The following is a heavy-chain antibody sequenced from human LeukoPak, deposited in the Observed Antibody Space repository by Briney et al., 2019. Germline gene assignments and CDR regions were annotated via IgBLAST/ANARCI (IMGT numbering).Heavy chain of an antibody. CDR2: ISGSGGST. CDR1: GFTFNDYA. D-gene: IGHD3-22*01. Sequence: GGSLRLSCAASGFTFNDYAMSWVRQAPGKGLEWVSAISGSGGSTYYADSVKGRFTISRDNSKNTLYLQMNSLRAEDTAVYYCAKAGAYYYDSSGPTTPYYFDYWGQGTLVTVSS. J-gene: IGHJ4*02. V-gene: IGHV3-23*01. CDR3: AKAGAYYYDSSGPTTPYYFDY.